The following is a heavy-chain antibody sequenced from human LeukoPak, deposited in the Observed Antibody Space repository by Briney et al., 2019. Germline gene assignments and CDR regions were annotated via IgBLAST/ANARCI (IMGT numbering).Heavy chain of an antibody. CDR3: ARAYSYSSATLGY. J-gene: IGHJ4*02. Sequence: SETLSLTCTVSGGSISSYYWSRIRQPPGKGLEWIAYIHYTGKTNYNPSLKGRVSISVDTSKNQFSLKLNSVTAADTAIYYCARAYSYSSATLGYWGQGTLVTVSS. V-gene: IGHV4-59*01. D-gene: IGHD5-12*01. CDR1: GGSISSYY. CDR2: IHYTGKT.